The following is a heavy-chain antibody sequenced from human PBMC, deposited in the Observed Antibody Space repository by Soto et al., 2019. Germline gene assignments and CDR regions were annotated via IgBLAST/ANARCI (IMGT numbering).Heavy chain of an antibody. D-gene: IGHD3-3*01. CDR1: GYSISIGYD. CDR2: IYHSGST. CDR3: AREEGCYYDCDS. V-gene: IGHV4-38-2*02. Sequence: SATLSLTSAVSGYSISIGYDCGWIRQPPGKGLEWIGSIYHSGSTYYNPSLKSRVTISVDTSKNQFSLKLSSVTAADPAVYYCAREEGCYYDCDSRGQGTRVIVSS. J-gene: IGHJ3*02.